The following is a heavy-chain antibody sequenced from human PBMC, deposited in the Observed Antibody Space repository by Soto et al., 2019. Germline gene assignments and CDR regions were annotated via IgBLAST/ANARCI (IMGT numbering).Heavy chain of an antibody. D-gene: IGHD2-2*01. CDR2: ISAYTDDP. V-gene: IGHV1-18*01. J-gene: IGHJ5*02. CDR1: GNTFTNFG. CDR3: ARVIPGAEAWFDP. Sequence: ASVKVSCKASGNTFTNFGVTWVRQAPGQGLEWMGWISAYTDDPNYAQKFQGRVTMTIDTSTSTAYLDLRSLTSDDTAVYYCARVIPGAEAWFDPWGQGTLVTIS.